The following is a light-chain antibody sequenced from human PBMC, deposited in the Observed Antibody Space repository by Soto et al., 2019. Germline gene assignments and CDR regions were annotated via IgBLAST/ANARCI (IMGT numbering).Light chain of an antibody. Sequence: QSVLTQPASVSGSPGQAITISCTGTSSDVGSYNLVSWYQQHPGKAPKLMIYEGSKRPSGVSNRFSGSKSGNTASLTISGLQAEDEADYYCCSYAGSSTFVVFGG. CDR1: SSDVGSYNL. CDR2: EGS. V-gene: IGLV2-23*03. CDR3: CSYAGSSTFVV. J-gene: IGLJ2*01.